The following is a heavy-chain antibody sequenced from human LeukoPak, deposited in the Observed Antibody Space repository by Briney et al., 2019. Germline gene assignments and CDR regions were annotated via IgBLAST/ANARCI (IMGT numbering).Heavy chain of an antibody. CDR3: ARGIVVVPAAIPSHRPTPTDAFDI. Sequence: SETLSLTCTVSGGSISSGDYYWSWIRQPPGKGLEWIGYIYYSGSTYYNPSLKSRVTISVDTSKNQFSLKLSSVTAADTAVYYCARGIVVVPAAIPSHRPTPTDAFDIWGQGTMVTVSS. CDR2: IYYSGST. D-gene: IGHD2-2*02. V-gene: IGHV4-30-4*01. J-gene: IGHJ3*02. CDR1: GGSISSGDYY.